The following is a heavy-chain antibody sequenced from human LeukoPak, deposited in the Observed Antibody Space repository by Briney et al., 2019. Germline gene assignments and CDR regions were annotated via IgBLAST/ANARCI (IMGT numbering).Heavy chain of an antibody. Sequence: SSETLFLTCTVSGGSISSSSYYWGWIRQPPGKGLEWIGSIYYSGSTYYNPSLKSRVTISVDTSKNQFSLKLSSVTAADTAVYYCARQIGPLGPFDYWGQGTLVTVSS. J-gene: IGHJ4*02. CDR1: GGSISSSSYY. D-gene: IGHD1-26*01. CDR2: IYYSGST. CDR3: ARQIGPLGPFDY. V-gene: IGHV4-39*01.